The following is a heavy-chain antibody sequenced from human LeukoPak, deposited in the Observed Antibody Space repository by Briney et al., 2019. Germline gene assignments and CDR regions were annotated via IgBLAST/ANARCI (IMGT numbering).Heavy chain of an antibody. Sequence: GGSLRLSCAASGFIFTDYWMNWVRQAPGKGLEWVAMIKYDGIDKKYLDSVKGRFTISRDNSKNTLYLQMNSLRAEDTAVYYCARAPLRYFDLGYFDYWGQGTLVTVSS. D-gene: IGHD3-9*01. CDR2: IKYDGIDK. V-gene: IGHV3-7*01. CDR3: ARAPLRYFDLGYFDY. J-gene: IGHJ4*02. CDR1: GFIFTDYW.